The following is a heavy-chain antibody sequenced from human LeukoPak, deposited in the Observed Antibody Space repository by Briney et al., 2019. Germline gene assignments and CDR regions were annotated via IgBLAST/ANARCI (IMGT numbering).Heavy chain of an antibody. V-gene: IGHV3-64D*09. CDR2: ISSNGGST. Sequence: GGSLRLSCSASGFTFSSYAMHWVRQAPGKGLEYVSAISSNGGSTYYADSVKGRFTISRDNSENTLYLQMSSLRAEDTAVYYCVKRKGIAAAGTEFDYWGQGTLVTVSS. CDR3: VKRKGIAAAGTEFDY. CDR1: GFTFSSYA. J-gene: IGHJ4*02. D-gene: IGHD6-13*01.